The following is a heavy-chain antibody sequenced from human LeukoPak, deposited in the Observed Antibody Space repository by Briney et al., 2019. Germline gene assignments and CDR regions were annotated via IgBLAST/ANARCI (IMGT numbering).Heavy chain of an antibody. D-gene: IGHD2-15*01. J-gene: IGHJ4*02. CDR3: ARLRGYSSATFDF. CDR1: GGSISSYY. V-gene: IGHV4-59*08. CDR2: IYHSGTT. Sequence: KPSETLSLTCTVSGGSISSYYWGWLRQPPGKGLEWIAYIYHSGTTNFNPSLKSRVAISIDTSKNQFSLKLTSVTAADTAVYYCARLRGYSSATFDFWGQGTLVTVSS.